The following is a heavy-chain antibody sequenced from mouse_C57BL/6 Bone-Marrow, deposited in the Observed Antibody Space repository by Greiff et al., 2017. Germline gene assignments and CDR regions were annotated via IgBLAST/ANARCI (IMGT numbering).Heavy chain of an antibody. CDR2: TGWDDDN. CDR1: GFSLSTFGLG. D-gene: IGHD2-3*01. J-gene: IGHJ1*03. V-gene: IGHV8-8*01. Sequence: LMESGPGILQPSQTLSLTCSFSGFSLSTFGLGVVWIRPPSGKGLEWLAHTGWDDDNYYNPALKSQLTISKDTSKNQVFLKIANVDTADTATYYCARIRAEGYYVFWYFDVWGTGTTVTVSS. CDR3: ARIRAEGYYVFWYFDV.